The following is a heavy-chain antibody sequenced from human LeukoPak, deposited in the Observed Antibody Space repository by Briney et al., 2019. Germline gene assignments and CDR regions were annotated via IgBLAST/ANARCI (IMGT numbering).Heavy chain of an antibody. CDR1: GFTFSSYS. D-gene: IGHD5-12*01. Sequence: GGSLRLSCAASGFTFSSYSMNWVRQAPGKGLEWVSSISSSSSSYIYYADSVKGRFTISRDNAKNSLYLQMNSLRAEDTAVYYCARDHKDLRGYYWGQGTLVTVSS. CDR2: ISSSSSSYI. V-gene: IGHV3-21*01. J-gene: IGHJ4*02. CDR3: ARDHKDLRGYY.